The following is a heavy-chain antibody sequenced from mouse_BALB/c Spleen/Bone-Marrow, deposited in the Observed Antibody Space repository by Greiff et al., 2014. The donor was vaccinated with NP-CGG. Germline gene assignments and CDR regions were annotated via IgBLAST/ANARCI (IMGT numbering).Heavy chain of an antibody. J-gene: IGHJ1*01. V-gene: IGHV2-9*02. Sequence: VQVVESGPGLVAPSQSLSITCTVSGFSLTSYGVHWVRQPPGKGLEWLGVIWAGGSTNYNSALMSRLSISKDNSKSQVLLKMNSLQTDDTAMYYCARVYLWYFDVWGAGTTVTVSS. CDR2: IWAGGST. CDR3: ARVYLWYFDV. D-gene: IGHD2-3*01. CDR1: GFSLTSYG.